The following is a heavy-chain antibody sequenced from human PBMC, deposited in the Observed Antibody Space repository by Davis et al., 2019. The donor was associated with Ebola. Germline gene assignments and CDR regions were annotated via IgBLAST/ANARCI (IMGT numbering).Heavy chain of an antibody. CDR3: ARTVVPATSLYYYYYYGMDV. V-gene: IGHV1-69*06. CDR1: GGTFSSYA. D-gene: IGHD2-2*01. CDR2: IIPIFGTA. Sequence: SVKVSCKASGGTFSSYAISWVRQAPGQGLEWMGGIIPIFGTANYAQKFQGRVTITADKSTSTAYMELSSLRSEDTAVYYCARTVVPATSLYYYYYYGMDVWGQGTTVTVSS. J-gene: IGHJ6*02.